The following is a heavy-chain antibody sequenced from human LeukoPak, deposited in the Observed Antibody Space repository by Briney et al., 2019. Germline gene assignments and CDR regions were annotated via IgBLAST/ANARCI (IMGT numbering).Heavy chain of an antibody. CDR1: GFTFSSYW. J-gene: IGHJ6*02. CDR3: ARDRAAESFYYYYYGMDV. V-gene: IGHV3-33*08. D-gene: IGHD6-13*01. CDR2: IWYDGSDK. Sequence: PGGSLRLSCAASGFTFSSYWMSWVRQAPGKGLEWVAVIWYDGSDKYNGDSVKGRFTISRDNSKNTLYLQMNSLRAEDTAVYYCARDRAAESFYYYYYGMDVWGQGTTVTVSS.